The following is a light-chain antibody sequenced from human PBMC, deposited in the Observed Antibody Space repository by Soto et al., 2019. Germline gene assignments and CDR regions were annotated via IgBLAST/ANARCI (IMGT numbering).Light chain of an antibody. V-gene: IGKV3-20*01. CDR1: QSVSSSY. J-gene: IGKJ5*01. CDR3: QQYGSSPRT. Sequence: EIVLTPSPGTLSLSPCERATLSFSASQSVSSSYLAWYQQKPGQAPRLLIYGASSRATGIPDRFSGSGSGTDFTLTISRLEPEDFAVYYCQQYGSSPRTFGQGTRLEIK. CDR2: GAS.